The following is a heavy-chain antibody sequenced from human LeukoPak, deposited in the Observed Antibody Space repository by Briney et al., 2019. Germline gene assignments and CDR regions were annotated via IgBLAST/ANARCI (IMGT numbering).Heavy chain of an antibody. CDR2: IYSGGST. CDR1: GFTVSSNY. D-gene: IGHD3-9*01. CDR3: ARSNRYYDILTGYSETYYFDY. V-gene: IGHV3-66*01. J-gene: IGHJ4*02. Sequence: GGSLRLSCAASGFTVSSNYMSWVRQAPGKGLEWVSVIYSGGSTYYADSVKGRFTISRDNSKNTLYLQMNSLRAEDTAVYYCARSNRYYDILTGYSETYYFDYWGQGTLVTVSS.